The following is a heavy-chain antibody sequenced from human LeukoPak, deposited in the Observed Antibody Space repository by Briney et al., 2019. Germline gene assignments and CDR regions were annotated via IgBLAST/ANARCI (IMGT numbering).Heavy chain of an antibody. J-gene: IGHJ4*02. CDR2: INPNSGGT. Sequence: ASVKVSCKASGYTFTGYYMHWVRQAPGQGLERMGWINPNSGGTNYAQKFQGRVTMTRDTSISTAYMELSRLRSDDTAVYYCATQRSVGATPYYFDYWGQGTLVTVSS. D-gene: IGHD1-26*01. CDR1: GYTFTGYY. V-gene: IGHV1-2*02. CDR3: ATQRSVGATPYYFDY.